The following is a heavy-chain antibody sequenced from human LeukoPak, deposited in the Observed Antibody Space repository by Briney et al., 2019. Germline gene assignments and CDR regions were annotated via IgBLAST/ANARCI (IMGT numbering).Heavy chain of an antibody. J-gene: IGHJ5*02. Sequence: GGSLRLSCAASGFTFSSYWMSWVRQAPGKGLEWVANIKYDGGEKYYVDSVKGRFTISRDNAKNSVYLQMNSLRAEDTAVYYCAKDSDSGAYDHWGQGTLVTVSS. V-gene: IGHV3-7*01. CDR1: GFTFSSYW. CDR2: IKYDGGEK. CDR3: AKDSDSGAYDH. D-gene: IGHD6-19*01.